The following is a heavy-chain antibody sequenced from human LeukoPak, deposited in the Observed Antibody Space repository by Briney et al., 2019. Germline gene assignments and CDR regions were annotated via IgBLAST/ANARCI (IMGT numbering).Heavy chain of an antibody. CDR1: GDSINSLDL. Sequence: SETLSLTCTVSGDSINSLDLWSWVRQPPGKGLEWIGEMYLSGTTHSNPSVKSRVTISIDKSKNQFFLNLSSVTAADTAVYYCAGLVGRYSSGLYYYYFDYWGQGTLVTVFS. J-gene: IGHJ4*02. CDR2: MYLSGTT. V-gene: IGHV4-4*02. CDR3: AGLVGRYSSGLYYYYFDY. D-gene: IGHD3-22*01.